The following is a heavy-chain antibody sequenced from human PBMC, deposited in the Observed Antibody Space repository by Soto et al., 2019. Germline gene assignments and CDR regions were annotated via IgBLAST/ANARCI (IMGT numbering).Heavy chain of an antibody. D-gene: IGHD2-2*01. CDR1: GFTSNDYA. CDR2: IFWNSDRI. J-gene: IGHJ4*02. CDR3: LKETSPGGLDH. V-gene: IGHV3-9*02. Sequence: EVQLVESGGGLVQPGRSLRLSCAASGFTSNDYAMHWIRQVPGKGLEWVSGIFWNSDRIDYAGSVKGRFTISRDNAKNSLYLQMSSLRPEDSALYYCLKETSPGGLDHWGQGTLVTVSS.